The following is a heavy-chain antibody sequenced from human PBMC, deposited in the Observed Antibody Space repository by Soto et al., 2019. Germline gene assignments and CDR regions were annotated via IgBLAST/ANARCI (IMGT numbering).Heavy chain of an antibody. CDR1: GGSISSSSYY. CDR2: IYYSGST. V-gene: IGHV4-61*01. Sequence: SETLSLTCTVSGGSISSSSYYWSWIRQPPGKGLEWIGYIYYSGSTNYNPSLKSRVTISVDTSKNQFSLKLSSVTAADTAVYYCARDPAEGYYGMDVWGQGTTVTVSS. CDR3: ARDPAEGYYGMDV. J-gene: IGHJ6*02.